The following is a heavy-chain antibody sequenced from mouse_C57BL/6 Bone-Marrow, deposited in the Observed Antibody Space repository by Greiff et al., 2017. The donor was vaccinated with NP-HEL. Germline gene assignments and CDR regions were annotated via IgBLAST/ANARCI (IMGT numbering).Heavy chain of an antibody. CDR2: IYPSDSET. CDR3: ARRDASRAY. CDR1: GYTFTSYW. D-gene: IGHD6-1*01. V-gene: IGHV1-61*01. Sequence: VQLQQPGAELVRPGSSVKLSCKASGYTFTSYWMDWVKQRPGQGLEWIGNIYPSDSETHYNQKFKDKATLTVDKSPSTAYMQLSSLTSEDSAVYYCARRDASRAYWGQGTLVTVSA. J-gene: IGHJ3*01.